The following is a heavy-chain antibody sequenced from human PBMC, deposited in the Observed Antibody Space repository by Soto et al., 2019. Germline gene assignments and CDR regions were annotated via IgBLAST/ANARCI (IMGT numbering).Heavy chain of an antibody. J-gene: IGHJ6*02. CDR2: IDPSDSYT. CDR3: ARGNSYGYYYYYGMDV. CDR1: GYSFTSYW. D-gene: IGHD5-18*01. Sequence: RGESLKISCKGSGYSFTSYWISWVRQMPGKGLEWMGRIDPSDSYTNYSPSFQGHVTISADKSISTAYLQWSSLKASDTAMYYCARGNSYGYYYYYGMDVWGQGATVTVSS. V-gene: IGHV5-10-1*01.